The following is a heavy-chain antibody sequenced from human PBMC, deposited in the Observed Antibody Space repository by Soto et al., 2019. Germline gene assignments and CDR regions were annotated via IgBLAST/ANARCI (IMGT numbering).Heavy chain of an antibody. CDR2: INPSGGIT. V-gene: IGHV1-46*01. CDR1: GYTFTSFY. Sequence: QMQLVQSGAEVKRPGASVRVSCKSSGYTFTSFYIHWVRQAPGQGLEWMGIINPSGGITNFAQRFQGRVPMTRDMSTNPQYMGLSSLKSDHTAVYYCASSPAFSSSWYGIPPDPSHGMDVWGQGTTVTVS. CDR3: ASSPAFSSSWYGIPPDPSHGMDV. J-gene: IGHJ6*02. D-gene: IGHD6-13*01.